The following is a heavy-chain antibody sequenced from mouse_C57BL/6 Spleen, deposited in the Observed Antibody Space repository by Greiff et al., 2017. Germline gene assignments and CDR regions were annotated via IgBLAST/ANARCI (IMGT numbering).Heavy chain of an antibody. CDR2: IYPGSGST. CDR3: ARPSTLYYGSSYLDY. CDR1: GYTFTSYW. J-gene: IGHJ2*01. V-gene: IGHV1-55*01. Sequence: QVQLQQPGAELVKPGASVKMSCKASGYTFTSYWITWVKQRPGQGLEWIGDIYPGSGSTNYNEKFKSKATLTVDTSSSTAYMQLSSLTSEDSAVYYCARPSTLYYGSSYLDYWGQGTTLTVSS. D-gene: IGHD1-1*01.